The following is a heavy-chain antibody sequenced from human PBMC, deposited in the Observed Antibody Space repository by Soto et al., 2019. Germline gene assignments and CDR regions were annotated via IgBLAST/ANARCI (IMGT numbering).Heavy chain of an antibody. Sequence: PGESLKISCTGSGYDFTHYWIAWVRQTPGKGPVWMGVIYPGDSDTKYSPSFQGQVNISADKYIDTPYLPRGGXKASDTAIYYCGTAVGYSDGSDFYCLCHLAQVTRLTVSS. CDR3: GTAVGYSDGSDFYCLCH. D-gene: IGHD3-22*01. J-gene: IGHJ4*02. CDR1: GYDFTHYW. CDR2: IYPGDSDT. V-gene: IGHV5-51*01.